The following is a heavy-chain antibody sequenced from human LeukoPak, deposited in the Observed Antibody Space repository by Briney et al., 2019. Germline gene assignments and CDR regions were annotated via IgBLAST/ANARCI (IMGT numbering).Heavy chain of an antibody. CDR1: GGSVSSGSFY. CDR3: ARDHSGYDTYYGLDV. Sequence: PSETLSLTCTVSGGSVSSGSFYWTWIRQPPGKGLEYLGYITYRGTAKYNASLRSRVSISVQTSQNQFFLKLNSVTAADTAVYYCARDHSGYDTYYGLDVWGQGTTVIVSS. V-gene: IGHV4-61*01. D-gene: IGHD5-12*01. CDR2: ITYRGTA. J-gene: IGHJ6*02.